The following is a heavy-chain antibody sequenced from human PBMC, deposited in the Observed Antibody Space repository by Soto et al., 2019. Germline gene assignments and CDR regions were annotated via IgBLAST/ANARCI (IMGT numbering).Heavy chain of an antibody. CDR2: MNPNTGKT. Sequence: QVQLVQSGAEVKKPGASVKVSCKASGYIFTNYDLNWVRQAAGQGLEWMGWMNPNTGKTGFAQKFQGRVSMTRDTSLSSALMELTRLTSEDTGVYDCARFERGYSGYEVGDSDYWGQGTLVTVSS. CDR1: GYIFTNYD. CDR3: ARFERGYSGYEVGDSDY. V-gene: IGHV1-8*01. D-gene: IGHD5-12*01. J-gene: IGHJ4*02.